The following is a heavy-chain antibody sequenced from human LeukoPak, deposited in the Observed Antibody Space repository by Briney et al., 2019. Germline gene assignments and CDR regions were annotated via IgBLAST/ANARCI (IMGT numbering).Heavy chain of an antibody. CDR1: GFTFSTYA. D-gene: IGHD3-10*01. J-gene: IGHJ4*02. CDR2: ISGSGGST. V-gene: IGHV3-23*01. CDR3: AKGDGYYYYGSGSYDY. Sequence: GGSLRLSCAASGFTFSTYAMSWVRQAPGKGLEWVSAISGSGGSTYYADSVKGRFTISRDNSKNTLYLQMNSLRAEDTAVYYCAKGDGYYYYGSGSYDYWGQGTLVTVSS.